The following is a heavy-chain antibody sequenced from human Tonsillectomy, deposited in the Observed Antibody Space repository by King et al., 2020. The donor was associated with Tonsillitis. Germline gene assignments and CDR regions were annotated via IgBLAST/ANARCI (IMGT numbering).Heavy chain of an antibody. CDR2: IYTSGPT. V-gene: IGHV4-61*02. D-gene: IGHD6-19*01. CDR1: GGSISSSNYY. J-gene: IGHJ3*02. Sequence: VQLQESGPGLVKPSQTLSLTCTVSGGSISSSNYYWTWIRQPAGKGLEWIGRIYTSGPTNYNPSLESRVTISLDTSKNQFSLKLSSVTAADTAVYYCARGESSGWYRGSFDIWGQGTMVTVSS. CDR3: ARGESSGWYRGSFDI.